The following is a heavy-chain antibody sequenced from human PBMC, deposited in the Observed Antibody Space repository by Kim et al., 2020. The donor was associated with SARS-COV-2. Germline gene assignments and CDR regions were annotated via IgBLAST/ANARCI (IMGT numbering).Heavy chain of an antibody. D-gene: IGHD3-22*01. Sequence: GGSLRLSCAASGFTFSDYAMHWVRQAPGKGLEWVAIIWYDGSNKFYGDSVKGRFIISRDNSKNTLYLHMNSLRAEDTAVYYCAREARVGGYYPGAARDNAPLADYWGQGTLVTVSS. J-gene: IGHJ4*02. V-gene: IGHV3-33*01. CDR1: GFTFSDYA. CDR2: IWYDGSNK. CDR3: AREARVGGYYPGAARDNAPLADY.